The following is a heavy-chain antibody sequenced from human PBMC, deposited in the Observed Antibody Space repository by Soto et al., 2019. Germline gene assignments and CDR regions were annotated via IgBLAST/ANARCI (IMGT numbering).Heavy chain of an antibody. J-gene: IGHJ6*03. CDR2: MNPNSGNT. CDR1: GYTFTSYD. CDR3: ARIVEATSYMDV. D-gene: IGHD2-21*01. Sequence: ASVKVSCKASGYTFTSYDINWVRQATGQGLEWMGRMNPNSGNTGYAQKFQGRVTMTRNTSISTAYMELSSLRSEDTAVYYCARIVEATSYMDVWGKGTTVTVSS. V-gene: IGHV1-8*01.